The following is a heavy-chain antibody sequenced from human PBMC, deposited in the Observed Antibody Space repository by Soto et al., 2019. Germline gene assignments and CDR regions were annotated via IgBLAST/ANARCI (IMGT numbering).Heavy chain of an antibody. Sequence: QVQLQESGPGLVKPSQTLSLTCTVSGGSITSDYSCWSWIRQPPGEGLEWIGHIFDSGTTYTNPSRRRPVHTPLDTSKNPLSLTLSSVTAADTAVHYCARGPSGDKVHYWGQGALVTVSS. CDR1: GGSITSDYSC. D-gene: IGHD7-27*01. J-gene: IGHJ4*02. CDR3: ARGPSGDKVHY. CDR2: IFDSGTT. V-gene: IGHV4-30-4*01.